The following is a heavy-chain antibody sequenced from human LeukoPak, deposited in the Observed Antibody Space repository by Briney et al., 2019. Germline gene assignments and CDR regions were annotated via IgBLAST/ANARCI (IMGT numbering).Heavy chain of an antibody. D-gene: IGHD6-6*01. V-gene: IGHV5-51*01. J-gene: IGHJ6*02. CDR1: GGTFSSYA. Sequence: KVSCKASGGTFSSYAISWVRQMPGKGLEWMGIIYPGDSDTRYSPSFQGQVTISADKSISTAYLQWSSLKASDTAMYYCATASIAARSRNYYYYGMDVWGQGTTVTVSS. CDR3: ATASIAARSRNYYYYGMDV. CDR2: IYPGDSDT.